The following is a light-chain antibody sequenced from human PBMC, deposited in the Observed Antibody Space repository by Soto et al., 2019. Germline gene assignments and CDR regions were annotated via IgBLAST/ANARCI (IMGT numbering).Light chain of an antibody. V-gene: IGLV1-44*01. J-gene: IGLJ1*01. CDR3: ATWDDSLNGYV. CDR1: SSNIGSNV. Sequence: QSVLTQPPSASGTPGQRVTISCSGSSSNIGSNVVNWFQQLPGPAPKXXIXXXXXXXSGVTDRFSGSKSGTSASLAISGLQSEDEADYYCATWDDSLNGYVFGTGTKVTVL. CDR2: XXX.